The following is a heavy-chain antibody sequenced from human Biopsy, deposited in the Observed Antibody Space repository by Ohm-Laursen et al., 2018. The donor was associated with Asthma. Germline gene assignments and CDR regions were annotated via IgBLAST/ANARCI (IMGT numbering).Heavy chain of an antibody. J-gene: IGHJ4*02. CDR1: GYSLIDLS. Sequence: ASVNVSCKISGYSLIDLSMHWVRQAPGQGLERMGGYDHEEGGTVNARRFQGRVTMTEDTSTDTAYMELSSLSSDDTAVYYCASDFPKDYVRYNFQFWGQGTLVTVSS. V-gene: IGHV1-24*01. CDR2: YDHEEGGT. D-gene: IGHD4-17*01. CDR3: ASDFPKDYVRYNFQF.